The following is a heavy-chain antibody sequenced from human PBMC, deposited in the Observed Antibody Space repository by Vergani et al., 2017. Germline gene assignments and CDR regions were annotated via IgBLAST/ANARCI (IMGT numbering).Heavy chain of an antibody. Sequence: EVQLLESGGGLVQPGGSLRLSCAASGFTFSSYAMSWVRQAPGKGLEWVSAISGSGGSTYYADSVKGRFTISRDNSKNTLYLQMNSLRAEDTAVYYCARDPDSSSWYAGWFDPWGQGTLVTVSS. V-gene: IGHV3-23*01. CDR3: ARDPDSSSWYAGWFDP. J-gene: IGHJ5*02. CDR2: ISGSGGST. CDR1: GFTFSSYA. D-gene: IGHD6-13*01.